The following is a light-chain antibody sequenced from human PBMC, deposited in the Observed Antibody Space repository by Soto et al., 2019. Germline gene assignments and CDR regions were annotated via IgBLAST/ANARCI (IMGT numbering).Light chain of an antibody. CDR1: QSVKTN. V-gene: IGKV3-20*01. J-gene: IGKJ5*01. CDR3: QQYGSSPSIT. Sequence: EIVMTQSPATLSVSPGERATLSCRASQSVKTNLAWYQQKPSQAPRLLIYGASSRATGIPDRFSGSGSGTDFTLTISRLEPEDFAVYYCQQYGSSPSITFGQGTRLEIK. CDR2: GAS.